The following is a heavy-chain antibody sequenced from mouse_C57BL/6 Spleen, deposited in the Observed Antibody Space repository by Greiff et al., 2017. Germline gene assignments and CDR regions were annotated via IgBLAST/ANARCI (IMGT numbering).Heavy chain of an antibody. CDR1: GYTFTTYP. V-gene: IGHV1-47*01. D-gene: IGHD1-1*01. Sequence: QVQLKQSGAELVKPGASVQMSCKASGYTFTTYPIEWMKQNHGKSLEWIGNFHPYNDDTKYNEKFKGKATLTVVKSSSTVYLGLSGLASDDSAVYYCARDYYGSSYWYFDVWGTGTTVTVSS. J-gene: IGHJ1*03. CDR2: FHPYNDDT. CDR3: ARDYYGSSYWYFDV.